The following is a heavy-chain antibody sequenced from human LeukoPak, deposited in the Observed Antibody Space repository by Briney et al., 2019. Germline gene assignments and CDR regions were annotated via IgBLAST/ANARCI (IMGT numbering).Heavy chain of an antibody. CDR3: ARSYGSGSYYVNDY. V-gene: IGHV1-18*01. Sequence: ASVKVSCKASGYTFTSYGISWVRQAPGQGLEWMGWISAYNGNTNYAQKPQGRVTMTTDTSTSTAYMELRSLRSDDTAVYYCARSYGSGSYYVNDYWGQGTLVTVSS. CDR1: GYTFTSYG. J-gene: IGHJ4*02. D-gene: IGHD3-10*01. CDR2: ISAYNGNT.